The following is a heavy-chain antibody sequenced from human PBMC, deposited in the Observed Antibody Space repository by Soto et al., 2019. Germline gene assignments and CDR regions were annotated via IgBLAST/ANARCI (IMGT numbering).Heavy chain of an antibody. CDR1: GFTFSSYA. J-gene: IGHJ6*02. CDR2: ISGSGGST. Sequence: GGSLRLSCAASGFTFSSYAMSWVRQAPGKGLEWVSAISGSGGSTYYADSVKGRFTISRDNSKNTLYLQMNSLRAEDTAVYYCAKDLHALGRRGMDVWGQGTTVTVSS. D-gene: IGHD7-27*01. V-gene: IGHV3-23*01. CDR3: AKDLHALGRRGMDV.